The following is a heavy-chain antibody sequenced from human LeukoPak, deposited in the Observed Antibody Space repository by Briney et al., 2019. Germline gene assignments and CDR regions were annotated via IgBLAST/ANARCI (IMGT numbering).Heavy chain of an antibody. CDR1: GYTFTGYY. D-gene: IGHD3-16*01. CDR2: INPNSGGT. CDR3: ARDWVMRGFFDY. V-gene: IGHV1-2*02. Sequence: ASVKVSCKASGYTFTGYYMHWVRQAPGQGPEWMGWINPNSGGTNYAQKFQGRVTMTRDTSISTAYMELSRLRSDDTAVYYCARDWVMRGFFDYWGQGSLVTVSS. J-gene: IGHJ4*02.